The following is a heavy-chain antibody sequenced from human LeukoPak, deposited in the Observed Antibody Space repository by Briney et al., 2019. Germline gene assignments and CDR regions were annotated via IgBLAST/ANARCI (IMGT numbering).Heavy chain of an antibody. CDR2: ITWNRDNI. J-gene: IGHJ6*02. Sequence: GRSLRLSCTVSGFTFDDYAMHWVRHTPGKGLEWVAGITWNRDNIGYGDSVKGRFTISRDNVKNVLYLQMNSLRPEDTALYYCARDLSSAITSALVLDVWGQGTTVIVS. CDR3: ARDLSSAITSALVLDV. CDR1: GFTFDDYA. V-gene: IGHV3-9*01. D-gene: IGHD3-22*01.